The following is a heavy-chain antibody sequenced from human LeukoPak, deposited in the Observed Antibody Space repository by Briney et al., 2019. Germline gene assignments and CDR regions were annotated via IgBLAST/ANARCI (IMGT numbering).Heavy chain of an antibody. D-gene: IGHD3-10*01. CDR2: IYYSGST. V-gene: IGHV4-59*12. Sequence: SETLSLTCTVSGGSISSYYWSWIRQPPGKGLEWIGYIYYSGSTNYNPSLKSRVTISVDTSKNQFSLKLSSVTAADTAVYYCARDGFGGRDAFDIWGQGTMVTVSS. CDR3: ARDGFGGRDAFDI. J-gene: IGHJ3*02. CDR1: GGSISSYY.